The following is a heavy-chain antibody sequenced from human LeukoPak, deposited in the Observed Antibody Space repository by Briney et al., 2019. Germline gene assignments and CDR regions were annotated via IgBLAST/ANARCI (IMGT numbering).Heavy chain of an antibody. Sequence: GGSLRLSCAASGFTFSSYAMSWVRQAPGKGLEWVSAISGSGGSTYYADSVKGRFTISRDNSKNTLYLQMNSLRAEDTAVYYCANHPLTHDIFVPYYFDYWGQGTLVTVSS. CDR2: ISGSGGST. J-gene: IGHJ4*02. D-gene: IGHD3-9*01. CDR3: ANHPLTHDIFVPYYFDY. V-gene: IGHV3-23*01. CDR1: GFTFSSYA.